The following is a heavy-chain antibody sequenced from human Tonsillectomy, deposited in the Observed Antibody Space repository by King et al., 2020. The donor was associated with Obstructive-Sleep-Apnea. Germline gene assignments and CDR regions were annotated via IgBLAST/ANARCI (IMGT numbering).Heavy chain of an antibody. CDR1: GFTFSSYA. Sequence: VQLVESGGGVVQPGRSLRLSCAASGFTFSSYAMHWVRQAPGKGLEWVAVISYDGSNKYYADSVKGRFTISRDNSKNTLYLQMNSLGAEDTAVYYCARAADDSSGYYSVYYYFYGMDVWGQGTTVTVSS. V-gene: IGHV3-30*04. J-gene: IGHJ6*02. CDR2: ISYDGSNK. D-gene: IGHD3-22*01. CDR3: ARAADDSSGYYSVYYYFYGMDV.